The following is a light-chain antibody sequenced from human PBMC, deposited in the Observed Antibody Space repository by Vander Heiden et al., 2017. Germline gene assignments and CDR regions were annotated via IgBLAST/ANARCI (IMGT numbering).Light chain of an antibody. CDR3: QQSDSTPPYA. CDR1: QNIDSY. Sequence: DIQMTQSPSSLSVSVGDRVTITCRASQNIDSYLNWYQQKPGRAPKLLVYAASSLQSGVPSRFSGSGSGTDFTLTISSLQPEDFATYYCQQSDSTPPYAFGQWTKLEIK. CDR2: AAS. V-gene: IGKV1-39*01. J-gene: IGKJ2*01.